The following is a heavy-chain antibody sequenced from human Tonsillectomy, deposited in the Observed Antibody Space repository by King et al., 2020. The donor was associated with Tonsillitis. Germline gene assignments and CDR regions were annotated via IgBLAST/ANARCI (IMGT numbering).Heavy chain of an antibody. J-gene: IGHJ3*02. D-gene: IGHD3-22*01. V-gene: IGHV5-10-1*01. CDR2: IDPIDSYT. Sequence: SQMPGRGLEWMGRIDPIDSYTDYSPSFQGYVTISADKSLTTAYLQWSSLKASDSAMYYCARHDRSTGYYGNAFDIWRQGTMVTV. CDR3: ARHDRSTGYYGNAFDI.